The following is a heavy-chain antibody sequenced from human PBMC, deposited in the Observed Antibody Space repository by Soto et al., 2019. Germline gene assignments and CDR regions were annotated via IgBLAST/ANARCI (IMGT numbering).Heavy chain of an antibody. CDR2: IYHSGHK. CDR1: GGSISSGDNY. D-gene: IGHD3-3*01. V-gene: IGHV4-30-4*01. CDR3: ARVIWSGSFRRAFDF. J-gene: IGHJ3*01. Sequence: LSLTCSVSGGSISSGDNYWSWIRQPPGKGLEFIGYIYHSGHKYYNPSLKSRVAISVDTSKNQFSLKLSSVTAADTAMYYCARVIWSGSFRRAFDFWGQGT.